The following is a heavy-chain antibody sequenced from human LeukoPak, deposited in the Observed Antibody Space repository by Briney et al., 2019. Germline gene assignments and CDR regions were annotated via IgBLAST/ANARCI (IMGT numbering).Heavy chain of an antibody. CDR3: ARQGDSGWYYFDY. J-gene: IGHJ4*02. CDR1: GGSISSSNW. CDR2: IYHSGST. D-gene: IGHD6-19*01. V-gene: IGHV4-4*02. Sequence: PSETLSLTCAVSGGSISSSNWWSWVRQPPGKGLEWIGEIYHSGSTNYNPSLKSRVTISVDKSKNQFSLKPTSVTAADTAAYYCARQGDSGWYYFDYWGREPWSPSPQ.